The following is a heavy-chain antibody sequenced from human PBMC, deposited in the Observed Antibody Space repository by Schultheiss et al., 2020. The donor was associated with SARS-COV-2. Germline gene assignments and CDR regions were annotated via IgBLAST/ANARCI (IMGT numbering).Heavy chain of an antibody. CDR3: ARDTRQAGTEPDYYYYYGMDV. CDR2: TYYSGST. V-gene: IGHV4-61*08. D-gene: IGHD6-13*01. J-gene: IGHJ6*02. CDR1: GGSISSGDYY. Sequence: SETLSLTCTVSGGSISSGDYYWSWIRQPPGKGLEWIGYTYYSGSTNYNPSLKSRVTISVDTSKNQFSLKLSSVTAADTAVYYCARDTRQAGTEPDYYYYYGMDVWGQGTTVTVSS.